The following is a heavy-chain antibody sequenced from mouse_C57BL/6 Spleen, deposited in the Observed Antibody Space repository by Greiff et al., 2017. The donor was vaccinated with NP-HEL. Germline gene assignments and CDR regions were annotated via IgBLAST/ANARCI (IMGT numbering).Heavy chain of an antibody. D-gene: IGHD1-1*01. V-gene: IGHV3-8*01. CDR2: ISYSGST. Sequence: EVQGVESGPGLAKPSQTLSLTCSVTGYSITSVYWNWIRKFPGNKLEYMGYISYSGSTYYNPSLKSRISITRDTSKNQYYLQLNSVTTEDTATYYCARRSHYYGSSYGYFDVWGTGTTVTVSS. CDR3: ARRSHYYGSSYGYFDV. J-gene: IGHJ1*03. CDR1: GYSITSVY.